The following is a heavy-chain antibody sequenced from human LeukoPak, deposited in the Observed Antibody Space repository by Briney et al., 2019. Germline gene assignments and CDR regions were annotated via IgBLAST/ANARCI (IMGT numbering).Heavy chain of an antibody. D-gene: IGHD1-26*01. Sequence: SETLSLTCAVYGGSFSGYYWSWIRQPPGKGLEWIGEINHSGSTNYNPFLKSRVTISVDTFKNQFSLKLSSVTAADTAVYYCARRGLLLRYFDLWGRGTLVTVSS. V-gene: IGHV4-34*01. CDR2: INHSGST. CDR1: GGSFSGYY. CDR3: ARRGLLLRYFDL. J-gene: IGHJ2*01.